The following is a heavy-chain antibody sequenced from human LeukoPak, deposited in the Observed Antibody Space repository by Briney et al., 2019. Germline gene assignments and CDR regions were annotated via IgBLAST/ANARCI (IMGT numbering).Heavy chain of an antibody. Sequence: SETLSLTCAVCGGSFGGYYWSWIRQPPGKGLEWIGEINHSGSTNYNPSLKSRVTISVDTSKNQFSLKLSSVTAADTAVYYCARNGFYYYYYYGMDVWGQGTTVTVSS. J-gene: IGHJ6*02. CDR2: INHSGST. CDR3: ARNGFYYYYYYGMDV. CDR1: GGSFGGYY. D-gene: IGHD2-8*01. V-gene: IGHV4-34*01.